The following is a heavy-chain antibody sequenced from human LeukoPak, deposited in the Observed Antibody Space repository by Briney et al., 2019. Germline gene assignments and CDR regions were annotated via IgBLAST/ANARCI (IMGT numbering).Heavy chain of an antibody. CDR3: ARVDTARSYYFDY. CDR2: IIPILGIA. V-gene: IGHV1-69*04. CDR1: GYTFTGYY. Sequence: ASVKVSCKASGYTFTGYYMHWVRQAPGQGLEWMGRIIPILGIANYAQKFQGRVTITADKSTSTAYMELSSLRSEDTAVYYCARVDTARSYYFDYWGQGTLVTVSS. J-gene: IGHJ4*02. D-gene: IGHD5-18*01.